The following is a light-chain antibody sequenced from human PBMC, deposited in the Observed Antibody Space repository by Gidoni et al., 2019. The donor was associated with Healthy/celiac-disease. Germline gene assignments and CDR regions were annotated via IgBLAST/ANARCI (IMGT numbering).Light chain of an antibody. CDR1: QSLLHSNGYNY. Sequence: DIVMTQSPLSLPVTPGEPASISCRSSQSLLHSNGYNYLYWYLQKPGQSPQLLIYFVSNRASGVPDRFSGSGSGTDFTLKISRVEAEDVGVYYCMQALQTPRTFGQGTKVEIK. J-gene: IGKJ1*01. CDR3: MQALQTPRT. V-gene: IGKV2-28*01. CDR2: FVS.